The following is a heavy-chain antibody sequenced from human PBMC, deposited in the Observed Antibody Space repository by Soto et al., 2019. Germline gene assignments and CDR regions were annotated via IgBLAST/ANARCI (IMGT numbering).Heavy chain of an antibody. V-gene: IGHV3-23*01. CDR2: ISGSGGST. D-gene: IGHD6-25*01. CDR3: AQDQDYRRSGLSSHNWSDP. J-gene: IGHJ5*02. Sequence: EVQLLESGGGLVQPGGSLRLSCAASGFTFSSYAMSWVRQAPGKGLEWVSAISGSGGSTYYADSVKGRFTISRDNSKNPLYLQTNSLRAEDTAVYYCAQDQDYRRSGLSSHNWSDPLGQGTLGTVSS. CDR1: GFTFSSYA.